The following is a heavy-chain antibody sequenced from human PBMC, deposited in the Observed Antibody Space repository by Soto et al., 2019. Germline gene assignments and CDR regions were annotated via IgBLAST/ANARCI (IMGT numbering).Heavy chain of an antibody. J-gene: IGHJ5*02. CDR2: VYYTGAS. V-gene: IGHV4-39*01. Sequence: QLQLQESGPGLVKPSETLSLTCTVSGGSINDDTYYWGWIRQPPGKGLEWIGSVYYTGASSYNPALECRVTIAVDPSKKRLSVRLTSVPAADTAVYYCARLDCTSPGCVPLDPLGQGTLVIVSS. D-gene: IGHD2-2*01. CDR3: ARLDCTSPGCVPLDP. CDR1: GGSINDDTYY.